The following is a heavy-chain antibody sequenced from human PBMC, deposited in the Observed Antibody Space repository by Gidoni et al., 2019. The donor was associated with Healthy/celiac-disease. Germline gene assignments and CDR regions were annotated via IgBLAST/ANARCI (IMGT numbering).Heavy chain of an antibody. CDR2: IYYSGST. J-gene: IGHJ6*02. D-gene: IGHD4-17*01. V-gene: IGHV4-30-4*01. CDR1: GGSISSGDYY. CDR3: ARDQLRILAYYYGMDV. Sequence: QVQLQESGPGLVKPSQTLSLTCTVSGGSISSGDYYWSWIRQPPGKGLEWIGYIYYSGSTYYNPSRKSRVTISVDTSKNQFSLKLSSVTAADTAVYYCARDQLRILAYYYGMDVWGQGTTVTVSS.